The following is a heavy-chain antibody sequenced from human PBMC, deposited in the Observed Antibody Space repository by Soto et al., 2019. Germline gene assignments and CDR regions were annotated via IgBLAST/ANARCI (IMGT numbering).Heavy chain of an antibody. Sequence: GGSLRLSCAASGFTFSSYAMHWVRQAPGKGLEWVAVISYDGSNKYYADSVKGRFTISRDNSKNTLYLQMNSLRAEDTAVYYCARDGFDYWVQGTLVTVSS. CDR1: GFTFSSYA. CDR2: ISYDGSNK. J-gene: IGHJ4*02. CDR3: ARDGFDY. V-gene: IGHV3-30*04.